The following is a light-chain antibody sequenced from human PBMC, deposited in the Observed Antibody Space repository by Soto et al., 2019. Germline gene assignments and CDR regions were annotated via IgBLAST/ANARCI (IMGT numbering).Light chain of an antibody. CDR3: CSYTTSNTRQIV. Sequence: QSVLTQSASLSGSPGQSITISCTGTSSDVGGYNYVSWYQQHPGKAPKFMIYDVSNRPSGVSNRFSGSKSGNTASLTISGLQAEDEADNYCCSYTTSNTRQIVFGTGTKVTVL. CDR1: SSDVGGYNY. CDR2: DVS. V-gene: IGLV2-14*01. J-gene: IGLJ1*01.